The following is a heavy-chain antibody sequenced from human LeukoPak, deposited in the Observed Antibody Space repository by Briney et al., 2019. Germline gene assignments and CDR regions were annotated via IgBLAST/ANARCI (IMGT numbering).Heavy chain of an antibody. V-gene: IGHV3-74*01. Sequence: GGSLRLSCAASGFTFSSYWMHWVRQAPGKGLVWVSRINNDGSSTSYADSVKGRFTISRDNAKNTVYLQMNSLRAEDTAVYYCARGVNGDFRFDPWGQGTLVTVSS. D-gene: IGHD4-17*01. CDR3: ARGVNGDFRFDP. CDR2: INNDGSST. J-gene: IGHJ5*02. CDR1: GFTFSSYW.